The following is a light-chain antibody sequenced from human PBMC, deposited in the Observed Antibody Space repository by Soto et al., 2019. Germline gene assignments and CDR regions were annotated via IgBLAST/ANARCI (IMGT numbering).Light chain of an antibody. CDR1: SSDVGSYNL. CDR3: YSYAGSSTYVV. V-gene: IGLV2-23*01. J-gene: IGLJ2*01. Sequence: QSALTQPASVSGSPGQSITISCTGTSSDVGSYNLVSWYQQHPGKAPKLMIYEDSKRPSGVSNRFSGSKSGNTASLTISGLQAEDEADYYCYSYAGSSTYVVFGGGTQLTVL. CDR2: EDS.